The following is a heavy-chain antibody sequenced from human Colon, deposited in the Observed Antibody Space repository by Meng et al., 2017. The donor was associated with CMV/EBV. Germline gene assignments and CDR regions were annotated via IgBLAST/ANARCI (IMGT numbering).Heavy chain of an antibody. J-gene: IGHJ4*02. D-gene: IGHD3-10*01. CDR3: ATISGGDFNF. Sequence: VELVQSGAEVKKPGASVKVSCKTSGYTFTSYFMFWVRQAPGQGLEWMGSLNPNSGDTNSAQKFHGRLTMTRDTSIHTAYMELGSLRSDDTAVYYCATISGGDFNFWGQGTLVTVSS. CDR2: LNPNSGDT. CDR1: GYTFTSYF. V-gene: IGHV1-2*02.